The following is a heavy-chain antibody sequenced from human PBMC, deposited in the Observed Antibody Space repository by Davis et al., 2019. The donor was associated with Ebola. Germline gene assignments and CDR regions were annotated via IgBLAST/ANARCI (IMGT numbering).Heavy chain of an antibody. J-gene: IGHJ4*02. CDR2: VSSDGGNK. Sequence: PGGSLRLSCAASGFTFSSYDMHWVRQAPGKGLEWVAVVSSDGGNKYYADSVKGRFTISRDNSKITLYLQMNSLRGDDTAVYYCARDLETTVTAGTTGYWGQGTLVTVSS. V-gene: IGHV3-30-3*01. D-gene: IGHD4-17*01. CDR3: ARDLETTVTAGTTGY. CDR1: GFTFSSYD.